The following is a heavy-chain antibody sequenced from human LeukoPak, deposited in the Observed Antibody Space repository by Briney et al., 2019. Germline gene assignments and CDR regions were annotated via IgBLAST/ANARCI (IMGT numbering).Heavy chain of an antibody. Sequence: SETLSLTCTVSGGSISSSSYYWGWIRQPPGKGLEWIGSIYYSGSTYYNPSLKSRVTISVEPSKNQFFLKLSSVTAADTAVYYCASRYYYDSSGYSSFDYWGQGTLVTVSS. CDR3: ASRYYYDSSGYSSFDY. CDR1: GGSISSSSYY. D-gene: IGHD3-22*01. J-gene: IGHJ4*02. CDR2: IYYSGST. V-gene: IGHV4-39*01.